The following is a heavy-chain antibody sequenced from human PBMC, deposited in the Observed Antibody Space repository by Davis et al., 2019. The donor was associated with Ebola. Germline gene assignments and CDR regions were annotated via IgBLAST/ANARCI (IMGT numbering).Heavy chain of an antibody. J-gene: IGHJ4*02. D-gene: IGHD3-22*01. V-gene: IGHV4-39*07. CDR1: GGSIRSSRNY. Sequence: PSETLSLTCTVSGGSIRSSRNYWSWIRQPPGKGLEWIATIYYSGSTYYNPSLKSRLTISVDTSTNQFSLKLTSVSAADTAVYYCARNSSGFGYFDYWGQGTLVIVSS. CDR2: IYYSGST. CDR3: ARNSSGFGYFDY.